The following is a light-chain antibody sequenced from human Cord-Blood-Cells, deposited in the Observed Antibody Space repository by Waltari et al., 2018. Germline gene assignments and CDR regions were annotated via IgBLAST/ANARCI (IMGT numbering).Light chain of an antibody. CDR2: DAS. Sequence: EIVLTQSPATLSWSPGEKATLSCSASQSVSSYLAWYQQKPGQAPRLLIYDASNWATGIPARFSGSGSGTDFTLTISSLEPEDFAVYYCQQRSNWPRTFGQGTRLEIK. CDR3: QQRSNWPRT. V-gene: IGKV3-11*01. CDR1: QSVSSY. J-gene: IGKJ5*01.